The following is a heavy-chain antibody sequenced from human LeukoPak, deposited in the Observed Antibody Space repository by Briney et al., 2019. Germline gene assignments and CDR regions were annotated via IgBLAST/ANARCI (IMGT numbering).Heavy chain of an antibody. CDR1: GGTFSSYA. Sequence: ASVKVSCKASGGTFSSYAISWVRQAPGQGLEWMGRIIPILGIANYAQKFQGRVTITADKSTSTAYMELSSLRSEDTAVYYCARDEDIVVVPAARVGYYYYGMDVWGQGTTVTVSS. V-gene: IGHV1-69*04. CDR3: ARDEDIVVVPAARVGYYYYGMDV. D-gene: IGHD2-2*01. J-gene: IGHJ6*02. CDR2: IIPILGIA.